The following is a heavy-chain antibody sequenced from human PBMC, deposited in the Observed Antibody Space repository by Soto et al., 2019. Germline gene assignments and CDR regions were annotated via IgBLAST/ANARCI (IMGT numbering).Heavy chain of an antibody. CDR2: INPNSGGT. Sequence: ASVKVSCKASGYTFTGYYMHWVRQAPGQGLEWMGWINPNSGGTNYAQKFQGWVTMTRDTSISTAYMELSRLRSDDTAVYYCARDPAAAGMYYFDYWGQGTLVTVSS. CDR3: ARDPAAAGMYYFDY. D-gene: IGHD6-13*01. J-gene: IGHJ4*02. CDR1: GYTFTGYY. V-gene: IGHV1-2*04.